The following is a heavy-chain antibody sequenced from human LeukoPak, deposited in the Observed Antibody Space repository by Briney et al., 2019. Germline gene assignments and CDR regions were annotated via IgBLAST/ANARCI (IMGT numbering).Heavy chain of an antibody. CDR2: INPNSGGT. J-gene: IGHJ4*02. Sequence: GASVKVSCKASGYTFTSYDINWVRQAPGQGLEWMGWINPNSGGTNYAQKFQGRVTMTRDTSISTAYMELSRLRSDDTAVYYCARGGSESAFDSWGQGTLVTVSS. V-gene: IGHV1-2*02. CDR3: ARGGSESAFDS. D-gene: IGHD1-26*01. CDR1: GYTFTSYD.